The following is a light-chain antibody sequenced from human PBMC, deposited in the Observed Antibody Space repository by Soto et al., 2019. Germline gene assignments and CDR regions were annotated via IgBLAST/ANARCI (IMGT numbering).Light chain of an antibody. V-gene: IGLV2-8*01. CDR2: EVI. CDR1: SIDVGGYNS. CDR3: SSYAGSNNYV. Sequence: QSALTQRPSASGSPGQSVTISCTGTSIDVGGYNSVSWYQHHPGKAPKLMIYEVIKRPSGVPDRFSGSKSANTASLTVSGLQAEDEADYYCSSYAGSNNYVFGTGTKVTVL. J-gene: IGLJ1*01.